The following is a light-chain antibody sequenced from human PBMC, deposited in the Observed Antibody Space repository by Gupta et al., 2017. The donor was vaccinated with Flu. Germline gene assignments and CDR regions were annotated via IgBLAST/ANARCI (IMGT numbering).Light chain of an antibody. CDR3: EAWDDSRNGHHV. J-gene: IGLJ1*01. CDR1: SSNIGSNI. Sequence: SVLAPPPSASGPPGPRVTISCSGSSSNIGSNIVNWYQQVPGTAPKLLIYGNNKRPSGGPDRVSGSKSGTSAALAISWLQSEEEADYYCEAWDDSRNGHHVFGPGTKFTVL. CDR2: GNN. V-gene: IGLV1-44*01.